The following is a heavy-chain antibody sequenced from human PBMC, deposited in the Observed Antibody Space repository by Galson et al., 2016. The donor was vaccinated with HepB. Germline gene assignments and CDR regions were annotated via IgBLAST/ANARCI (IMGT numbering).Heavy chain of an antibody. D-gene: IGHD1-1*01. V-gene: IGHV1-69*02. J-gene: IGHJ6*04. CDR1: GGTFSSYT. CDR3: ARVRGWNDINRGGMDV. CDR2: IIPILGIA. Sequence: SVKVSCKASGGTFSSYTISWVRQAPGQGLEWMGRIIPILGIANYAQKFQGRATITADKSTSTAYMELSSLRSEDTAVYYCARVRGWNDINRGGMDVWGKGTTVTVSS.